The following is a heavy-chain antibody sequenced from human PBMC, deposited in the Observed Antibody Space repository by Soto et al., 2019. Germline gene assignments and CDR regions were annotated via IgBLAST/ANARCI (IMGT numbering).Heavy chain of an antibody. CDR1: GFTFSSYW. D-gene: IGHD5-18*01. V-gene: IGHV3-23*01. Sequence: GGSLRLSCAASGFTFSSYWMHWVRQAPGKGLVWVSAISGSGGSTYYADSVKGRFTISRDNSKNTLYLQMNSLRAEDTAVYYCAKLRNTAMAKRPYYFDYWGQGTLVTVSS. CDR2: ISGSGGST. J-gene: IGHJ4*02. CDR3: AKLRNTAMAKRPYYFDY.